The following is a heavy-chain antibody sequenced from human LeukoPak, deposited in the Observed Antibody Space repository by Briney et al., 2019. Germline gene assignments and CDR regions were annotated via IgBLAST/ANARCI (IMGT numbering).Heavy chain of an antibody. J-gene: IGHJ6*02. Sequence: GGSLRLSCAASGFTFSSYAMHWVRQAPGKELEWVAVISYDGSNKYYADSVKGRFTISRDNSKNTLYLQMNSLRAEDTAVYYCARDPQDIVVVVAAKGGYYYGMDVWGQGTTVTVSS. V-gene: IGHV3-30-3*01. D-gene: IGHD2-15*01. CDR3: ARDPQDIVVVVAAKGGYYYGMDV. CDR1: GFTFSSYA. CDR2: ISYDGSNK.